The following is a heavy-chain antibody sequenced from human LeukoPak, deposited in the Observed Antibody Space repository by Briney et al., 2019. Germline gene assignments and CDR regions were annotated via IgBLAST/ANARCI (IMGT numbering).Heavy chain of an antibody. CDR3: ARDVGKGYFDY. CDR2: IKEDGSVK. CDR1: GFTFNRDW. J-gene: IGHJ4*02. V-gene: IGHV3-7*04. Sequence: GGSLRLSCAASGFTFNRDWMSWLRQAPGKGLEWVANIKEDGSVKNYEDSVKGRFTISRDNTANSVSLLLNSLRAEDTAVYYCARDVGKGYFDYWGQGTLVTVSS.